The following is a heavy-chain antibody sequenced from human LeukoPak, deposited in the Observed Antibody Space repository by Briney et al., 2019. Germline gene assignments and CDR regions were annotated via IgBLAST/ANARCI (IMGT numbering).Heavy chain of an antibody. CDR3: ARGPHITMVRGHVGNWFDP. CDR1: EYTFTSYA. D-gene: IGHD3-10*01. V-gene: IGHV1-3*01. CDR2: INAGNANT. Sequence: GASVKVSCKASEYTFTSYAMHWVRQAPGQRLEWMGWINAGNANTKYSQKFQGRITITRDTSASTAYMELSSLRSEDTAVYYCARGPHITMVRGHVGNWFDPWGQGTLVTVSS. J-gene: IGHJ5*02.